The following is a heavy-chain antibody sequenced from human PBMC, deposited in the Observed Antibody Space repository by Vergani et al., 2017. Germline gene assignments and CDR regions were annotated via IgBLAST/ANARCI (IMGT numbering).Heavy chain of an antibody. CDR1: GFTFSSYA. CDR2: ISGSGGST. D-gene: IGHD2-2*01. Sequence: EVQLLESGGGLVQPGGSLRLSCAASGFTFSSYAMSWVRQAPGKGLEWVSAISGSGGSTYYADSVKGRFTISRDNSKNSLYLQMNSLRAEDTAVYYCARDRHDIVVVPAASDAFDIWGQGTMVTVSS. V-gene: IGHV3-23*01. J-gene: IGHJ3*02. CDR3: ARDRHDIVVVPAASDAFDI.